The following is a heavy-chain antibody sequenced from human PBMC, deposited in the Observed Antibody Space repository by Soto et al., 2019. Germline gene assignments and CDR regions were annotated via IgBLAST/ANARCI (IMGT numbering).Heavy chain of an antibody. J-gene: IGHJ4*02. V-gene: IGHV3-15*01. Sequence: EVQLVETGGGLVKPGGSLRLSCAASGLSFSNAWMGWVSQAPGQGLEWVGHIKSKTNGGTTEDSAPVKGRFTISRDDSKNTVYLQLNSLKTDDPAVYYCSTDDGRIWGKGTLVTVSS. CDR1: GLSFSNAW. CDR2: IKSKTNGGTT. CDR3: STDDGRI.